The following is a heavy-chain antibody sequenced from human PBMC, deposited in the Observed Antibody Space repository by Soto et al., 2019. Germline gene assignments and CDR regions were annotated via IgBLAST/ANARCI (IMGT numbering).Heavy chain of an antibody. CDR3: ARGVTVTIDRYYYYYMDV. CDR1: GGSFSGYY. V-gene: IGHV4-34*01. D-gene: IGHD4-17*01. J-gene: IGHJ6*03. CDR2: INHSGST. Sequence: QVQLQQWGAGLLKPSETLSLTCAVYGGSFSGYYWSWIRQPPGKGLEWIGEINHSGSTNYNPSLKSRVTISVATSTNQFSLKLSSRTAADTAVYYCARGVTVTIDRYYYYYMDVWGKGTTVTVSS.